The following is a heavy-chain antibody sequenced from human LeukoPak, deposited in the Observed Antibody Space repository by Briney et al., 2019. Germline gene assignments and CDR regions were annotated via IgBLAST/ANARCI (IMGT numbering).Heavy chain of an antibody. CDR1: GFTFSDYY. V-gene: IGHV3-11*01. Sequence: GGPLRLSCAASGFTFSDYYMSWIRQAPGKGLEWVSYISSSGSTIYYADSVKGRFTISRDNAKNSLYLQMNSLRAEDTAVYYCARDVPVFYYYYMDVWGKGTTVTVS. CDR3: ARDVPVFYYYYMDV. D-gene: IGHD2-8*01. CDR2: ISSSGSTI. J-gene: IGHJ6*03.